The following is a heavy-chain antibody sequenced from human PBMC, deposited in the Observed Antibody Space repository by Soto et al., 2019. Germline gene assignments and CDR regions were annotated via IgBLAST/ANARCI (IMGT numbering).Heavy chain of an antibody. J-gene: IGHJ6*02. CDR1: GFTFSSYS. Sequence: GGSLRLSCAASGFTFSSYSVNWVRQAPGKGLEWVSSISSSSSYIYYADSVKGRFTISRDNAKNSLYLQMNSLRAEDTAVYYCARANYYYYGMDVWGQGTTVTVSS. V-gene: IGHV3-21*01. CDR2: ISSSSSYI. CDR3: ARANYYYYGMDV.